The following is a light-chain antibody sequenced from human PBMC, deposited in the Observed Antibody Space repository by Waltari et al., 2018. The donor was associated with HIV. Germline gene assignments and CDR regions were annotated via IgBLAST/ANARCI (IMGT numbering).Light chain of an antibody. Sequence: QSALTQPASVSGSLGQSITFSCTGTRSAIGGYDYVSWYQQHPGEAPKIIMYDVTNRPSGISDRFSGSKSGDTASLTISGLQAEDEADYYCTSFTTTTAWVFGGGTKLTVL. CDR2: DVT. V-gene: IGLV2-14*03. J-gene: IGLJ3*02. CDR1: RSAIGGYDY. CDR3: TSFTTTTAWV.